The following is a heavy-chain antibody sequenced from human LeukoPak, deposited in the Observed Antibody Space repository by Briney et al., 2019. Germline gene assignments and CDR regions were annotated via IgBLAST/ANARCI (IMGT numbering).Heavy chain of an antibody. J-gene: IGHJ4*02. CDR2: INHSGST. Sequence: SETLSLTCVVYGGSSSGFYWTWIRQTPGKGLEWIGKINHSGSTYYNPSLKSRVTISVDTSKNQFSLKLSSVTAADTAVYYCARGGCTNGVCYIPYYFDYWGQGTLVTVSS. CDR3: ARGGCTNGVCYIPYYFDY. CDR1: GGSSSGFY. D-gene: IGHD2-8*01. V-gene: IGHV4-34*01.